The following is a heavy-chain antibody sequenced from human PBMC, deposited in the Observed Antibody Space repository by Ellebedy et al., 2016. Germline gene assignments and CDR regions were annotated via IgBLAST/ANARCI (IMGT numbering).Heavy chain of an antibody. Sequence: GGSLRLXCAASGFTVSSNYMSWVRQAPGKGLEWVSVIYSGGSTYYADSVKGRFTISRDNSKNTLYLQMNSLRAEDTAVYYCARSISHRLPGAFDIWGQGTMVTVSS. D-gene: IGHD2-2*01. V-gene: IGHV3-53*01. CDR3: ARSISHRLPGAFDI. J-gene: IGHJ3*02. CDR2: IYSGGST. CDR1: GFTVSSNY.